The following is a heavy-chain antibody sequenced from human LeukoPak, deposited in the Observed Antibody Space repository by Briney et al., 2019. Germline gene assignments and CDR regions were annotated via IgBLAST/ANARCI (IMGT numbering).Heavy chain of an antibody. V-gene: IGHV3-30*04. Sequence: TLRLSCAASGFTFSSYAMHWVRQAPGKGLEWVAVISYDGSNKYCADSVKGRFTISRDNSKNTLYLQMNSLRAEDTAVYYCARDDGTPRHWFDPWGQGTLVTVSS. CDR2: ISYDGSNK. J-gene: IGHJ5*02. CDR1: GFTFSSYA. CDR3: ARDDGTPRHWFDP.